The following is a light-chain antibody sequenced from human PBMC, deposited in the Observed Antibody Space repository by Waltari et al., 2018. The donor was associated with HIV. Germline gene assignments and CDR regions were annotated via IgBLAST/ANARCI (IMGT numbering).Light chain of an antibody. CDR1: QSVSSS. J-gene: IGKJ4*01. V-gene: IGKV3-11*01. Sequence: EIVLTQSPATLSLSPGERATLSCMASQSVSSSLARYQQTRGQPPRLLIFDASNRATGIPARFSGSGSGTDFTLTISSLEPEDFAVYFCQHRTNWPPLTFGGGTRVEIK. CDR3: QHRTNWPPLT. CDR2: DAS.